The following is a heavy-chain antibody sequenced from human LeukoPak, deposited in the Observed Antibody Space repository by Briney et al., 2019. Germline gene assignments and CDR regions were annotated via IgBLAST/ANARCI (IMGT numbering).Heavy chain of an antibody. J-gene: IGHJ3*01. CDR1: GYTFNSFD. CDR3: ARARITMMAFDV. V-gene: IGHV1-8*01. Sequence: ASVKVSCKASGYTFNSFDINWVRQAPGQGLEWMGWMNTNNGNTGFVQKFQGRVTMTRNTSISTAYMELSSLRSDDTAVYYCARARITMMAFDVWGQGTVVTVSS. D-gene: IGHD3-22*01. CDR2: MNTNNGNT.